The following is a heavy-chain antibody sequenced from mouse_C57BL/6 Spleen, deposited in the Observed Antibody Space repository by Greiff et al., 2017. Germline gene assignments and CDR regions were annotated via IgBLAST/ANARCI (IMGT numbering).Heavy chain of an antibody. D-gene: IGHD4-1*01. CDR2: IDPADGDT. V-gene: IGHV1-69*02. J-gene: IGHJ2*01. CDR1: GYTFTSYW. CDR3: ARGWEVLGY. Sequence: QVQLQQPGAELVKPGASVKLSCTASGYTFTSYWMHWVKQRPGQGLEWIGKIDPADGDTNYTPKFKGKATITVDKSSSTAYLQLSSLTSADTAVYDCARGWEVLGYWGQGATLTVAS.